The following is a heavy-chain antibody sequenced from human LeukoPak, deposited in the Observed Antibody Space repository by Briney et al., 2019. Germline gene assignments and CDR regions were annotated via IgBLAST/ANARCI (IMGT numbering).Heavy chain of an antibody. CDR1: EFTFTSYE. Sequence: WGSLTLSCAASEFTFTSYELNWVRQAPGKGLEWVSYISSSGNTISYADSVKGRFTISRDNAKNSLYLQVISLRAEDTAVYYCARGPSIAARYDAFDIWGQGTMVTVSS. D-gene: IGHD6-6*01. V-gene: IGHV3-48*03. CDR2: ISSSGNTI. J-gene: IGHJ3*02. CDR3: ARGPSIAARYDAFDI.